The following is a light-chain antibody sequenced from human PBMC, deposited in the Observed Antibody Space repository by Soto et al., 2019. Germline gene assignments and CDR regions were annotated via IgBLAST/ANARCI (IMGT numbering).Light chain of an antibody. CDR1: SSDVGGYDL. J-gene: IGLJ2*01. Sequence: QSALTQPPSASGSPGQSVTISCTGTSSDVGGYDLVSWYQQHPGKAPKLILYEVAKRPSGVPARFSGSKSGNTASLTVSGLHADDESDYYCSSFAGNNNLFGGGTQLTVL. V-gene: IGLV2-8*01. CDR3: SSFAGNNNL. CDR2: EVA.